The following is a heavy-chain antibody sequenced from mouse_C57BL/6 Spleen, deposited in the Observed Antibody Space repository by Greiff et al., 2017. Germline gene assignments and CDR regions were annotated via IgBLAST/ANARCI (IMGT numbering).Heavy chain of an antibody. CDR3: ARCPYYSGSNYWYFDD. CDR2: ISDGGSYT. CDR1: GFTFRSYA. V-gene: IGHV5-4*03. J-gene: IGHJ1*03. Sequence: EVKLVESGGGLVKPGGSLKLSCAASGFTFRSYAMSWVRQTPEKRLEWVATISDGGSYTYYPDNVKGRFTISRDNAKNNLYLQMSHLKSEDTAMYYCARCPYYSGSNYWYFDDWGTGTTVTVSS. D-gene: IGHD1-1*01.